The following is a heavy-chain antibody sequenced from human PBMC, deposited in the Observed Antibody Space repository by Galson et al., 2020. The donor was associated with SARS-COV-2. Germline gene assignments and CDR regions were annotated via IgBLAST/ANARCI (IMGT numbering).Heavy chain of an antibody. Sequence: GGSLRLSCAASGFTFSSYGMHWVRQAPGKGLEWVAVISYDGSNKYYADSVKGRFTISRDNSKNTLYLQMNSLRAEDTAVYYCAGELIVAFDYWGQGTLVTVSS. CDR1: GFTFSSYG. D-gene: IGHD3-10*01. V-gene: IGHV3-30*03. J-gene: IGHJ4*02. CDR2: ISYDGSNK. CDR3: AGELIVAFDY.